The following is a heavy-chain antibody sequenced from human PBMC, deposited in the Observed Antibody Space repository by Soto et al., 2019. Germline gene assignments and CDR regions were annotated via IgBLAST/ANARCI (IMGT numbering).Heavy chain of an antibody. CDR1: GGSFSGYY. V-gene: IGHV4-34*01. Sequence: SETLSLTCAVYGGSFSGYYWSWIRQPPGKGLEWIGEINHSGSTNYNPSLKSRVTISVDTSKNQFSLKLSSLTAADTAVYYCARGHKGLRVSYYYYYGMDVWGQGTTVTSP. D-gene: IGHD3-16*01. CDR2: INHSGST. J-gene: IGHJ6*02. CDR3: ARGHKGLRVSYYYYYGMDV.